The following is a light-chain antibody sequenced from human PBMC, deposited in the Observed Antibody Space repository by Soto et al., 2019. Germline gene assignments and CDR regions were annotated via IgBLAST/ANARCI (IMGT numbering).Light chain of an antibody. CDR1: SSDVGGYNY. CDR2: EVS. V-gene: IGLV2-8*01. CDR3: SSYAGNNNKMV. J-gene: IGLJ2*01. Sequence: QSALTQPPSASGSPGQSVTISCPGTSSDVGGYNYVSWYQQHPGKAPKLMIFEVSKRPSGVPDRFSGSKSGNTASLTVSGLQAEDEADYYCSSYAGNNNKMVFGGGTKLTVL.